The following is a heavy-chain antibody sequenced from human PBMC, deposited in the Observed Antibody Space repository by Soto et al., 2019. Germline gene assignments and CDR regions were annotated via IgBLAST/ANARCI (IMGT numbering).Heavy chain of an antibody. CDR1: GSSISGYY. CDR2: IYYSGST. Sequence: PSETLSLTCTVSGSSISGYYWSWIRQPRGKQLQWIGNIYYSGSTNYNPTLKGRVTISVVSSKNQVSLKLSSVTAADTAVYYCTRVGGYYGDYPNFDYWGQGTLVTVS. J-gene: IGHJ4*02. CDR3: TRVGGYYGDYPNFDY. V-gene: IGHV4-59*01. D-gene: IGHD4-17*01.